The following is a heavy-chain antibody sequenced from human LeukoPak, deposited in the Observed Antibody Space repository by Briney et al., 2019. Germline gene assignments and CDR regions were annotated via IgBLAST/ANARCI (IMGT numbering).Heavy chain of an antibody. CDR1: GFTFSTYG. D-gene: IGHD4-17*01. J-gene: IGHJ6*02. CDR3: ARGGRTTWHGMDV. CDR2: IWYDGSNK. Sequence: GGSLRLSCEASGFTFSTYGMHWVRQAPGKGLEWVAVIWYDGSNKNYADSVKGRFTISRDSSKDTLYLQMNSLRAEDTAVYYCARGGRTTWHGMDVWGQGTTVTVSS. V-gene: IGHV3-33*01.